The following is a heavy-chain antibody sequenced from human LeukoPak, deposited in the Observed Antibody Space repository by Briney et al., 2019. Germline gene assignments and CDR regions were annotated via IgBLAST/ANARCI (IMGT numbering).Heavy chain of an antibody. J-gene: IGHJ4*02. CDR3: ASARITIFGHDY. CDR1: GGSFSGYY. V-gene: IGHV4-34*01. Sequence: PSETLSLTCAVYGGSFSGYYWSWIRQPPGKGLEWIGEINHSGSTNYNPSLKSRVTISVDTSKNQFSLKLSSVTAADTAVYYCASARITIFGHDYWGQGTLVTVSS. D-gene: IGHD3-9*01. CDR2: INHSGST.